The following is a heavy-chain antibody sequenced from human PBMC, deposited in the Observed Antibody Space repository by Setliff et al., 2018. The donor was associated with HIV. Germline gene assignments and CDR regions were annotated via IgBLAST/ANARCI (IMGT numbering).Heavy chain of an antibody. J-gene: IGHJ4*02. V-gene: IGHV4-61*09. Sequence: ASETLSLTCTVSGGSITSGSNYWSWIRQPAGKGLEWIGHIYTSGSTNYNPSLKSRVTISEDTSKNQFSLKLSSVTAAGTAVYYCARFRGRGYIYGTFDSWGQGTLVTVSS. CDR2: IYTSGST. CDR1: GGSITSGSNY. CDR3: ARFRGRGYIYGTFDS. D-gene: IGHD5-18*01.